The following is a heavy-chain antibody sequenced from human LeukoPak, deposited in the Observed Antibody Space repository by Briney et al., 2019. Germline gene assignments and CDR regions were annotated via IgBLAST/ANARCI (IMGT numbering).Heavy chain of an antibody. Sequence: ASVKVSCKASGDTFTSYDINWVRQATGQGLEWMGWMNPNSGNTGYAQKFQGRVTITRNTSISTAYMELSSLRSEDTAVYYCARAHVLGATTQFGYWGQGTLVTVSS. V-gene: IGHV1-8*03. J-gene: IGHJ4*02. CDR1: GDTFTSYD. D-gene: IGHD1-26*01. CDR2: MNPNSGNT. CDR3: ARAHVLGATTQFGY.